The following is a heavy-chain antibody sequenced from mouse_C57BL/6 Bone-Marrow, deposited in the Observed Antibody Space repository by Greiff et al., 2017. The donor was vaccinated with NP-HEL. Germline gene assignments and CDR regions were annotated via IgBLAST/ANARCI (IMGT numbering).Heavy chain of an antibody. CDR1: GFTFTDYY. CDR2: IRNKANGYTT. CDR3: ARSSPYYALDY. Sequence: EVMLVESGGGLVQPGGSLSLSCAASGFTFTDYYMSWVRQPPGKALEWLGFIRNKANGYTTEYSASVKGRFTISRDNTQSILYLQMNALRAEDSATYYCARSSPYYALDYWGQGTSVTVSA. J-gene: IGHJ4*01. V-gene: IGHV7-3*01.